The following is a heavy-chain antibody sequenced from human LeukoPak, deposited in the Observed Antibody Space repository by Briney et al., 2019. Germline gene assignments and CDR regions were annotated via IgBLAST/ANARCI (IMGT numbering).Heavy chain of an antibody. V-gene: IGHV5-51*01. J-gene: IGHJ4*02. D-gene: IGHD3-22*01. CDR1: GYSFTSYW. CDR3: ASYNYYDSSGYYYEWVY. CDR2: IYPGDSDT. Sequence: GESLKISCKGSGYSFTSYWIGWVRQMPGKGLEWMGIIYPGDSDTRYSPSFQGQVTISADKSITTAYLQWSSLKASDTAMYYCASYNYYDSSGYYYEWVYWGQGTLVTVPS.